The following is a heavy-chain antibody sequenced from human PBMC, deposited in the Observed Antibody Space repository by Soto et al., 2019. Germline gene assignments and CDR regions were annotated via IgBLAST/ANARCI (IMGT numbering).Heavy chain of an antibody. D-gene: IGHD1-26*01. CDR3: ARDLKWELERYFDY. CDR1: GYSFTSYA. J-gene: IGHJ4*02. Sequence: ASVKVSCKASGYSFTSYAMHWVGQAPGQRLEWMGWINAGNGNTKYSQKFQGRVTITRDTSASTAYMELSSLRSEDTAVYYCARDLKWELERYFDYWGQGTLVTVSS. CDR2: INAGNGNT. V-gene: IGHV1-3*01.